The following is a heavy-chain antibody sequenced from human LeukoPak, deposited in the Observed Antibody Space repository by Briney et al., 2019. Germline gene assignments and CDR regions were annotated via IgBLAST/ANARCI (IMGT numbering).Heavy chain of an antibody. CDR3: AKGQWLEHYDYYYMDV. CDR1: GLTFSSHS. D-gene: IGHD6-19*01. Sequence: GGSLRLSCAASGLTFSSHSMSWVRQAPGKGLEWVSAITGSGGSTYYADSSRRRLTISRDNSKNTLHLQMHSLSAEDTAVYCCAKGQWLEHYDYYYMDVWGKGTTVTVSS. V-gene: IGHV3-23*01. CDR2: ITGSGGST. J-gene: IGHJ6*03.